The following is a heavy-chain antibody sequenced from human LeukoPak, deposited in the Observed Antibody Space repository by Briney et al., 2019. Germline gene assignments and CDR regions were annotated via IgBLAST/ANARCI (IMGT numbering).Heavy chain of an antibody. J-gene: IGHJ3*02. CDR1: GFTFSSYA. V-gene: IGHV3-30-3*01. CDR3: ARDPTYDAFDI. CDR2: ISYDGSNK. Sequence: GRSLRLSCAASGFTFSSYAMHWVRQAPGKGLEWVAVISYDGSNKYYADSVKGRFTISRDNSKNTLYLQMNSLRAEDTAVYHCARDPTYDAFDIWGQGTMVTVSS.